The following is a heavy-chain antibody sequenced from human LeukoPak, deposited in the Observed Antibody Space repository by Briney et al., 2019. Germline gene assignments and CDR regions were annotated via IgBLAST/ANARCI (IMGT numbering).Heavy chain of an antibody. CDR2: IYVSGYT. CDR1: SGSISGYY. D-gene: IGHD1-14*01. V-gene: IGHV4-59*03. J-gene: IGHJ4*02. Sequence: SETLSLTCTVSSGSISGYYWSWIRQPPGKGLEWIGCIYVSGYTKYNPSLKSRVIMSVDTSKNQFSLNLSSVTAADTAVYYCAKSERNVGPFDYWGQGTLVAVSS. CDR3: AKSERNVGPFDY.